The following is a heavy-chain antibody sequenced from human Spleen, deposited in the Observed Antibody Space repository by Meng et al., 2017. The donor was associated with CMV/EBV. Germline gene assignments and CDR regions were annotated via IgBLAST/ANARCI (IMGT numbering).Heavy chain of an antibody. V-gene: IGHV1-69*05. CDR3: ARGPLYCSSTSCLSNWFGP. J-gene: IGHJ5*02. D-gene: IGHD2-2*01. CDR2: IVRMFGTT. Sequence: SYYNWWGRRAHRQGLGWGGGIVRMFGTTNEAQKIQNRVAMTRDMSISTAYMEMIGLRSDDTALYYCARGPLYCSSTSCLSNWFGPWGQGTLVTVSS. CDR1: SYY.